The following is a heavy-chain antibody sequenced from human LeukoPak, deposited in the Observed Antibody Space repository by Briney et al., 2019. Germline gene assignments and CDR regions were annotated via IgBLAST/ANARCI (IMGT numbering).Heavy chain of an antibody. J-gene: IGHJ5*02. CDR1: GYTFTSYY. CDR2: INPSGGRT. CDR3: ARDNSVGDSAWWFDP. Sequence: ASVKVSCKASGYTFTSYYIYWMRQAHGHGLDWMGIINPSGGRTNYAHKFQGRVTMTRDMSTSTVYMEVSSLRSEDTAVYYCARDNSVGDSAWWFDPWGQGTLVTVSS. D-gene: IGHD5-12*01. V-gene: IGHV1-46*01.